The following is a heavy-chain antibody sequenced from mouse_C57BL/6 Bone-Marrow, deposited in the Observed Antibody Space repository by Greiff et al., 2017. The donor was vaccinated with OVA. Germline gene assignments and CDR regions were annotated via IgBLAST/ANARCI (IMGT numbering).Heavy chain of an antibody. CDR2: IDPNSGGT. V-gene: IGHV1-72*01. CDR1: GYTFTSYW. Sequence: QVHVKQPGAELVKPGASVKLSCKASGYTFTSYWMHWVKQRPGRGLEWIGRIDPNSGGTKYNEKFKSKATLTVDKPSSTAYMQLSSLPSEDSAVYYCAKDYGSSYVVYYAMDYWGQGTSVTVSS. J-gene: IGHJ4*01. CDR3: AKDYGSSYVVYYAMDY. D-gene: IGHD1-1*01.